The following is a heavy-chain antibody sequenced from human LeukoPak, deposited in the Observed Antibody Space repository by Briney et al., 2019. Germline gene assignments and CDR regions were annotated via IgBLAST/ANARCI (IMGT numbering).Heavy chain of an antibody. J-gene: IGHJ5*02. V-gene: IGHV1-8*01. CDR1: GYTFTSYD. Sequence: ASVKVSCKASGYTFTSYDINWVRQATGQGLEWMGWMNPNSGNTGYAQKFQGRVTMTRNTSISTAYMELSSLRSEDTAVYYCARVRPTIAVAGTRWFDPWGQGTLVTVSS. D-gene: IGHD6-19*01. CDR2: MNPNSGNT. CDR3: ARVRPTIAVAGTRWFDP.